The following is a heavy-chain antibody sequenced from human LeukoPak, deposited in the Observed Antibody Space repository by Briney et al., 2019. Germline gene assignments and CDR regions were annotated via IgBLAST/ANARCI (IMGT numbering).Heavy chain of an antibody. D-gene: IGHD4/OR15-4a*01. CDR1: GFTFSSYW. J-gene: IGHJ3*02. CDR2: INSDGSGT. CDR3: ARDGPNDYGQHDAFDI. Sequence: GGCLRLSCAAPGFTFSSYWMHWVRQALGKGLVWVSRINSDGSGTRSADYVKGRFTISRDNAKNTLYLQMHSLRAEDTAVYYCARDGPNDYGQHDAFDIWGQGTMVSVSS. V-gene: IGHV3-74*01.